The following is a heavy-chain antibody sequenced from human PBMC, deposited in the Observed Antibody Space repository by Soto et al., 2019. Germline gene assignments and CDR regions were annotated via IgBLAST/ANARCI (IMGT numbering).Heavy chain of an antibody. CDR1: GDSFNDYY. V-gene: IGHV1-2*04. J-gene: IGHJ6*03. CDR3: ARESGGATATLDYYYFYMDV. CDR2: INRNSGVT. Sequence: VQLVQSGAEVKKPGASVKVSCKSSGDSFNDYYLHWVRQAPGQGLEWMGWINRNSGVTKYAQKFQGWVTMTRDTSIRTVYMELSRLRSDDTAVYYCARESGGATATLDYYYFYMDVWGKGTTVTVSS. D-gene: IGHD5-12*01.